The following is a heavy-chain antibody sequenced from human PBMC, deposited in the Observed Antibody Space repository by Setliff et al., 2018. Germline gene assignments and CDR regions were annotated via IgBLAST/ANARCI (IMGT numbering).Heavy chain of an antibody. Sequence: SETLSLTCTASGGSISSNNFYWGWIRQPPGKGLEWIGTISYSGSTYYNPSLKSRVTISVDTSKSQFSLKLSSVTAADTALYYCVRDSVNLRKWDFWGQGTLVTVSS. CDR2: ISYSGST. J-gene: IGHJ4*02. V-gene: IGHV4-39*07. D-gene: IGHD1-26*01. CDR3: VRDSVNLRKWDF. CDR1: GGSISSNNFY.